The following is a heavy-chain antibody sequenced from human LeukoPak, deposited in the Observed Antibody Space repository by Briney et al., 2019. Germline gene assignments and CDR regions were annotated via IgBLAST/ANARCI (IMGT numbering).Heavy chain of an antibody. V-gene: IGHV1-69*04. CDR2: IIPICGIA. CDR1: GGTFSSYA. Sequence: ASVKVSCKASGGTFSSYAISWVRQAPGQGLEWMGRIIPICGIANYAQKFQGRVTITADKSTSTAYMELSSLRSEDTAVYYCARDPGRTRDAFDIWGQGTMVTVSS. J-gene: IGHJ3*02. CDR3: ARDPGRTRDAFDI. D-gene: IGHD1-1*01.